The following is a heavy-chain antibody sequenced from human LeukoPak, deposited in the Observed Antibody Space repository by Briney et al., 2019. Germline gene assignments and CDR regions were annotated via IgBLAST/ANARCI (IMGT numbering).Heavy chain of an antibody. D-gene: IGHD3-22*01. Sequence: ASVKVSCKASGYTFTSYGISRVRQAPGQGLEWMGWISAYNGNTNYAQKLQGRVTMTTDTSTSTAYMELRSLRSDDTAVYYCARDSPYDSSGYYYGSWGQGTLVTVSS. CDR2: ISAYNGNT. J-gene: IGHJ4*02. V-gene: IGHV1-18*01. CDR3: ARDSPYDSSGYYYGS. CDR1: GYTFTSYG.